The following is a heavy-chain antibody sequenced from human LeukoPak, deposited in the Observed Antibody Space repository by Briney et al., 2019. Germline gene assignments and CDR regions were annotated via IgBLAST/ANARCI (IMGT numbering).Heavy chain of an antibody. J-gene: IGHJ3*02. D-gene: IGHD3-16*01. CDR1: GFTFSSYS. Sequence: GGSLRLSCAASGFTFSSYSMNWVRQAPGKGLEWVSYISSSSSTIYYADSVKGRFTISRDNAKNSLYLQMNSLRAEDTAVYYCARLWRLRAFDIWGQGTMVTVSS. CDR3: ARLWRLRAFDI. CDR2: ISSSSSTI. V-gene: IGHV3-48*01.